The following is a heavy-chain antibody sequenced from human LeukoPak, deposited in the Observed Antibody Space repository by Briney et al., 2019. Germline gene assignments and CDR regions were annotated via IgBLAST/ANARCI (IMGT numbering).Heavy chain of an antibody. D-gene: IGHD2-21*02. J-gene: IGHJ5*02. CDR3: ARDRVTLTTFRYDWFDP. V-gene: IGHV1-2*02. CDR1: GYTFIGYY. Sequence: GASVKVSCKASGYTFIGYYMHWVRQAPGQGLEWMGWINPNSGGANYAQKFQGRVTMTRDTSISTAYMELSRLRSDDTAVYYCARDRVTLTTFRYDWFDPWGQGTLVTVSS. CDR2: INPNSGGA.